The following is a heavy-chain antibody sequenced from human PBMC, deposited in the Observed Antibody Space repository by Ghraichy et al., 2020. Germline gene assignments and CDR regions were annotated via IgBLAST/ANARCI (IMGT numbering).Heavy chain of an antibody. Sequence: SETLSLTCTVSGGSISSYYWSWIRQPPGKGLEWIGYIYYSGSTNYNPSLKSRVTISVDTSKNQFSLKLSSVTAADTAVYYCASAYDAGIQLWDWGQGTLVTVSS. CDR2: IYYSGST. J-gene: IGHJ4*02. D-gene: IGHD5-18*01. CDR1: GGSISSYY. CDR3: ASAYDAGIQLWD. V-gene: IGHV4-59*01.